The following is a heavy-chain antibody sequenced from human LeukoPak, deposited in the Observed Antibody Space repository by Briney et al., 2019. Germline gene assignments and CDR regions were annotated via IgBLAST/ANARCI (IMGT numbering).Heavy chain of an antibody. V-gene: IGHV4-59*08. CDR2: IYYSGST. D-gene: IGHD5-12*01. J-gene: IGHJ4*02. CDR3: ARQGSGLHNIEEYFDY. CDR1: GGSISSYY. Sequence: SETLSLTCTVSGGSISSYYWSWIRQPPGKGLEWIGYIYYSGSTNYNPSLKSRVTISVDTSKNQFSLKLSSVTAADTAVYYCARQGSGLHNIEEYFDYWGQGTLVTVSS.